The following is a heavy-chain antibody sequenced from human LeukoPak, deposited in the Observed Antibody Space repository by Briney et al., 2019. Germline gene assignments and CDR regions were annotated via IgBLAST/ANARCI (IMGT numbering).Heavy chain of an antibody. J-gene: IGHJ4*02. CDR3: ARARGGVASG. D-gene: IGHD3-16*01. V-gene: IGHV4-34*01. Sequence: SETLSLTCAVYGGSFSGYYWSWSRQPPGNGLEWIGEINHSGSTNYNPSLKSRVTISVDTSKNQFSLKLSSVTAADTAVYYCARARGGVASGWGQGTLVTVSS. CDR2: INHSGST. CDR1: GGSFSGYY.